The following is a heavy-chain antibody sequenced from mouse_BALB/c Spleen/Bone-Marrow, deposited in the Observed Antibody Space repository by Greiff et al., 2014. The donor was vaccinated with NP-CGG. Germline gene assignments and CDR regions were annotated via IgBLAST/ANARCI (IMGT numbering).Heavy chain of an antibody. CDR3: ARGGISIDY. CDR2: ICPGDDDT. Sequence: VKLMESGAELVRPGSSVKISCKASGYAFSIYWMNWVKQRPGQGLEWIGQICPGDDDTDYNGKFKGKATLTADRSSSTAYMQLNSLTSEDSAVYFCARGGISIDYWGQGTTLTVSS. V-gene: IGHV1-80*01. CDR1: GYAFSIYW. J-gene: IGHJ2*01.